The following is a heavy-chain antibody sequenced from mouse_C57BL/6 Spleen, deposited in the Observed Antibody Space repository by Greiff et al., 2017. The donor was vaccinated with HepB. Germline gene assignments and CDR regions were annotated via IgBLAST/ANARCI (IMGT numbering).Heavy chain of an antibody. CDR1: GFTFSDYG. V-gene: IGHV5-17*01. J-gene: IGHJ4*01. CDR2: ISSGSSTI. Sequence: EVMLVESGGGLVKPGGSLKLSCAASGFTFSDYGMHWVRQAPEKGLEWVAYISSGSSTIYYADTVKGRFTISRDNAKNTLFLQMTSLRSEDTAMYYCAKGPYGSSRDYATDYWGQGTSVTVSS. D-gene: IGHD1-1*01. CDR3: AKGPYGSSRDYATDY.